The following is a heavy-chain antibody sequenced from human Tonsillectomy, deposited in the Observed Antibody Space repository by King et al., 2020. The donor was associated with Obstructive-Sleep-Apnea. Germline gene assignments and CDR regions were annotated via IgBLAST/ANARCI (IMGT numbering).Heavy chain of an antibody. CDR1: GGSISSSGYY. V-gene: IGHV4-39*07. J-gene: IGHJ4*02. D-gene: IGHD6-6*01. Sequence: QLQESGPGLVKPSETLSLTCTVSGGSISSSGYYWGWIRQPPGKGLEWIGSIYYSGSTYYNPPLKSRITTSVDTSKNQFSLKLRSVTAADTAVYYCASLEASYDYWGQGTLVTVSS. CDR2: IYYSGST. CDR3: ASLEASYDY.